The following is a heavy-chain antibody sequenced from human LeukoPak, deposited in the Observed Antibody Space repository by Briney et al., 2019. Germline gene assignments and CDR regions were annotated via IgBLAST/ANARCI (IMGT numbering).Heavy chain of an antibody. V-gene: IGHV1-3*01. CDR3: ARGPTRPWFDP. Sequence: ASVKVSCKASGYTLTSYAMHWVRQAPGQRLEWMGWINAGNGSTKYSQKFQGRVTITRDTSASTAYMELSSLRSEDTAVYHCARGPTRPWFDPWGQGTLVTVSS. J-gene: IGHJ5*02. CDR1: GYTLTSYA. D-gene: IGHD5-12*01. CDR2: INAGNGST.